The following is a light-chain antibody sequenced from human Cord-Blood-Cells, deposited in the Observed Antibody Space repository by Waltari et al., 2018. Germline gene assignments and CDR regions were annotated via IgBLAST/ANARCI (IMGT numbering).Light chain of an antibody. CDR2: DVS. CDR1: SSDVGGYNY. V-gene: IGLV2-14*01. J-gene: IGLJ2*01. Sequence: QSALTQPASASGSPGQSITISLTGTSSDVGGYNYVSWYQQHPGKAPKLMIYDVSERPSGVSNRFSGSKSGNTASLTISGLQAEDEADYYCSSYTSSSSVVFGGGTKLTVL. CDR3: SSYTSSSSVV.